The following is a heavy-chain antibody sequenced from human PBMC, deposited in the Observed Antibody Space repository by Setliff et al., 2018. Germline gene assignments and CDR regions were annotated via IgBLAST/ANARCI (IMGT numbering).Heavy chain of an antibody. CDR1: GGSFSDYW. J-gene: IGHJ4*02. CDR3: ARRGMSSSWFQGYFDY. CDR2: IHNSGST. D-gene: IGHD6-13*01. V-gene: IGHV4-34*01. Sequence: SETLSLTCAVYGGSFSDYWWSWVRQLPGKGLEWIAEIHNSGSTTFHPSLKSRVAISVDPSTNQFYLNLRSVTAADTSVYYGARRGMSSSWFQGYFDYWGQGTLVTVSS.